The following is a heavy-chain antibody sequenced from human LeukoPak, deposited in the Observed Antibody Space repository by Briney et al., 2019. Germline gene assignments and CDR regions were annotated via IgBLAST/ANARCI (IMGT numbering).Heavy chain of an antibody. V-gene: IGHV1-69*13. Sequence: VASVKVSCKASGGTFSSYAISWVRQAPGQGLEWMGGIIPIFGTANYAQKFRGRVTITADESTSTAYMELSSLRSEDTAVYYCATNYGSGTNWGQGTLVTVSS. CDR1: GGTFSSYA. CDR2: IIPIFGTA. D-gene: IGHD3-10*01. CDR3: ATNYGSGTN. J-gene: IGHJ4*02.